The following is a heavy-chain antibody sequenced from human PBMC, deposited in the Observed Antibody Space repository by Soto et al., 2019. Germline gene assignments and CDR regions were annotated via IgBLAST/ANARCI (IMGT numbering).Heavy chain of an antibody. V-gene: IGHV1-3*01. CDR1: GYTFSSYA. D-gene: IGHD7-27*01. Sequence: QVHLVQSGAEVRKPGASVKVSCKASGYTFSSYAMHWVRQATGQRRERMGWINAGYGNTKSSQKFQDRVTISRDTSASTAYMELTSLRSEDTAVYYCARDTGDGTFDFWGQGTLVTVSS. CDR2: INAGYGNT. J-gene: IGHJ4*02. CDR3: ARDTGDGTFDF.